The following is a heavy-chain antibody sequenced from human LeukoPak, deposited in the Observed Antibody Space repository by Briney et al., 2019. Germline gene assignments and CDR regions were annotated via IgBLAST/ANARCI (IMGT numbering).Heavy chain of an antibody. D-gene: IGHD6-19*01. CDR2: ISYDGSDK. V-gene: IGHV3-30-3*01. J-gene: IGHJ4*02. CDR3: ARDWGRRYSSGWYGDFDY. Sequence: GGSLRLSCAASGFTFSNYAMHWVRQAPGKGLEWVAIISYDGSDKYYADSVKGRFTISRDNSKNTLYLQMNSLRPEDTAVYYCARDWGRRYSSGWYGDFDYWGQGTLVTVSS. CDR1: GFTFSNYA.